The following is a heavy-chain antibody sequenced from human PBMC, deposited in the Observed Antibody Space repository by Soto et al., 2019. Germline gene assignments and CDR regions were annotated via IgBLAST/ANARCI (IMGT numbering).Heavy chain of an antibody. CDR1: AGSISIGGYS. Sequence: SETLSLTCAVSAGSISIGGYSWSWIRQPPGKGREWIGYIYHSGSTYYNPSLKSPVTISVDRSKNQSSLKISSVTAAATAAYSCARVGKVWFDPWGQGTLATVSS. CDR3: ARVGKVWFDP. V-gene: IGHV4-30-2*01. CDR2: IYHSGST. J-gene: IGHJ5*02.